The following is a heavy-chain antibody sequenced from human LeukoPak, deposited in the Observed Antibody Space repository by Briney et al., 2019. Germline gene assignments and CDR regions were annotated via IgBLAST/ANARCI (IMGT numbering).Heavy chain of an antibody. CDR3: AKDAYGSGSYSYYNWFDP. J-gene: IGHJ5*02. D-gene: IGHD3-10*01. Sequence: GGSLRLSCAPSGFTFSSFPLTWVRQRPGKGLEWVSAISGSGGSTYYADSVKGRFTISRDNSKNTLYLQMNSLRAEDTAVYYCAKDAYGSGSYSYYNWFDPWGQGTLVTVSS. CDR2: ISGSGGST. CDR1: GFTFSSFP. V-gene: IGHV3-23*01.